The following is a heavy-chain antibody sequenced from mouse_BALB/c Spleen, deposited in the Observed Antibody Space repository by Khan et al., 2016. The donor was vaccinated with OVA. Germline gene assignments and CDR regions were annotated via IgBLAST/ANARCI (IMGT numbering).Heavy chain of an antibody. Sequence: VKLLESGAELVRPGASVKLSCKTSGYIFTNYWIHWVKQRSGQGLEWIARIYPGTDNSYYNEKLKDRATLTADKSSSTVYMQLSSLKSEDSAVYCCAREEALYYFDYWGQGTTLTVSS. CDR3: AREEALYYFDY. D-gene: IGHD3-2*02. CDR2: IYPGTDNS. J-gene: IGHJ2*01. CDR1: GYIFTNYW. V-gene: IGHV1-76*01.